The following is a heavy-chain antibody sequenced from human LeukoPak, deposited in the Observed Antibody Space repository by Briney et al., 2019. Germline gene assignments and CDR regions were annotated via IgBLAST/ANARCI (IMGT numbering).Heavy chain of an antibody. CDR2: GHHSGST. J-gene: IGHJ4*02. Sequence: SETLSLTCTVSGYSISSGYYWGWIRQPPGKGLEWIGSGHHSGSTYYNASLKSRVTTSLDTSKNQFSLKLSSVTVADTAVYYCARGTGRGSTSFYYFDYWGQGTLVTVSS. CDR3: ARGTGRGSTSFYYFDY. CDR1: GYSISSGYY. V-gene: IGHV4-38-2*02. D-gene: IGHD2-2*01.